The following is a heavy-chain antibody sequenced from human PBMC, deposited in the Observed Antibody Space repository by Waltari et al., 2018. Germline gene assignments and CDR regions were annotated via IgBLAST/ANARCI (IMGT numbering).Heavy chain of an antibody. J-gene: IGHJ3*02. D-gene: IGHD3-22*01. CDR2: IYPGDSDT. Sequence: EVQLVQSGAEVKKPGESLKISCKGSGYSFTSYWIGWVRQIPGTGLAWMGIIYPGDSDTRYSPSFQGQVTISADKSISTAYLQWSSLKASDTAMYYCARPPGDYYDSSGYYQTAFDIWGQGTMVTVSS. CDR3: ARPPGDYYDSSGYYQTAFDI. CDR1: GYSFTSYW. V-gene: IGHV5-51*01.